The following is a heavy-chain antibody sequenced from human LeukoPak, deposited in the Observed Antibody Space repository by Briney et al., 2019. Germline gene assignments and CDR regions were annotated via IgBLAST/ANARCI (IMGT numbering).Heavy chain of an antibody. CDR1: GFTFSDYY. Sequence: GGSLRLSCAASGFTFSDYYMSWIRQAPGKGLEWVAVISYDGSNKYYADSVKGRFTISRDNSKNTLYLQMNSLRAEDTAVYYCAKVPSIGRTSGSYSGWFDPWGQGTLVTVSS. CDR3: AKVPSIGRTSGSYSGWFDP. D-gene: IGHD3-10*01. V-gene: IGHV3-30*18. J-gene: IGHJ5*02. CDR2: ISYDGSNK.